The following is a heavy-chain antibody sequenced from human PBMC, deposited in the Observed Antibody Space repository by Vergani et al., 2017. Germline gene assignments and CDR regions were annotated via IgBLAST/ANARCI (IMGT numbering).Heavy chain of an antibody. CDR3: ARAPGVVATDY. CDR1: GFTFSSYS. J-gene: IGHJ4*02. CDR2: ISSSSSYI. Sequence: EVQLVESGGGLVKPGGSLRLSCAASGFTFSSYSMNWVRQAPGKGLEWVSSISSSSSYIYYADSVKGRFTIARDNAKNSLYLQMNSLRAEDTAVYYCARAPGVVATDYWGQGTLVTVSS. D-gene: IGHD3-3*01. V-gene: IGHV3-21*01.